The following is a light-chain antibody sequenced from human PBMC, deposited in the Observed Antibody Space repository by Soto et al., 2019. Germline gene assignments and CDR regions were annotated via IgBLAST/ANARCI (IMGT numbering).Light chain of an antibody. Sequence: DNQLTQSPSSISASVGDRVTITCRASQAVNSWLAWFQQKPGMAPKLVIYDVSSLQSGVPSRFSGSGSGTGFTLTISSLQPEDFATYYCQQSNNHPISFGQGTRLEI. CDR1: QAVNSW. CDR3: QQSNNHPIS. V-gene: IGKV1-12*01. CDR2: DVS. J-gene: IGKJ5*01.